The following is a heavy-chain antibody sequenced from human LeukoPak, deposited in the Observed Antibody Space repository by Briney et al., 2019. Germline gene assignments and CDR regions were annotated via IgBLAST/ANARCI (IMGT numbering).Heavy chain of an antibody. V-gene: IGHV4-38-2*02. CDR3: ARDVVGY. J-gene: IGHJ4*02. CDR2: IYHSGST. CDR1: GYSISSGYY. Sequence: PSETLSLTCAVSGYSISSGYYWGWIRQPPGKGLEWIGSIYHSGSTYYNPSLKSRVTISVDTSKNQFSLSLSSVTAADTAVYYCARDVVGYWGQGTLVTVSS. D-gene: IGHD2-21*01.